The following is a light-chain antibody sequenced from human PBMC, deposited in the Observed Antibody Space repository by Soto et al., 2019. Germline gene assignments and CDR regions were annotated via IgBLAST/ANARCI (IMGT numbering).Light chain of an antibody. V-gene: IGKV1-5*03. CDR2: KAS. Sequence: DILMTQSPSTLSASVGDRVTITCRASQSISSWLAWYQQKPGQAPKLLIYKASSLASGVPAKFSGSGSGTEFTLTISSLQPDDFAIYYCQHYNSYPCTFGPGTKVDIK. CDR1: QSISSW. J-gene: IGKJ3*01. CDR3: QHYNSYPCT.